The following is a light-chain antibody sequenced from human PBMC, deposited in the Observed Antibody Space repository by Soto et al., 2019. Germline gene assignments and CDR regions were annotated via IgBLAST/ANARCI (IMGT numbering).Light chain of an antibody. J-gene: IGKJ2*01. V-gene: IGKV1-5*01. CDR1: QSVRTW. CDR3: HHAHTYPYS. Sequence: DIQMTQSPSTLSASVGDRVTITCRASQSVRTWLAWYQQRPGRAPKLLIYDASSLETGVPSRFSGSGSGTEFTLTLNSLQPEDFATYYCHHAHTYPYSFGQGTKLEIK. CDR2: DAS.